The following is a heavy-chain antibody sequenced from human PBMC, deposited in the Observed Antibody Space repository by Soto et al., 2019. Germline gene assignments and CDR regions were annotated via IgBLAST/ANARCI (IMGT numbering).Heavy chain of an antibody. V-gene: IGHV4-59*01. CDR1: GGSISDYQ. Sequence: QVQLQESGPGLVKPSETLSLTCSISGGSISDYQWNWIRQPPGKGLEWIGYIYYSGRTNYNPSLKSRLTISLDTSTRQFSLRLRSVTAADSAVYYCARMRGLGEISRYLDYWGQGALVTVSS. CDR3: ARMRGLGEISRYLDY. CDR2: IYYSGRT. J-gene: IGHJ4*02. D-gene: IGHD3-16*01.